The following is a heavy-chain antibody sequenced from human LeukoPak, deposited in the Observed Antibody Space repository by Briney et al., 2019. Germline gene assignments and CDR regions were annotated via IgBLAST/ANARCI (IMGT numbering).Heavy chain of an antibody. CDR3: AKIHGNRTY. CDR2: LSGSGSRT. Sequence: PGGSLRLSCAASGFTFSTYTMNWVRQAPGQGLEWVSGLSGSGSRTSYADSVKGRFTISRDNSKNTLFLQMNGLRAEDTAFYYCAKIHGNRTYWGQGTLVTVSS. CDR1: GFTFSTYT. J-gene: IGHJ4*02. D-gene: IGHD1-14*01. V-gene: IGHV3-23*01.